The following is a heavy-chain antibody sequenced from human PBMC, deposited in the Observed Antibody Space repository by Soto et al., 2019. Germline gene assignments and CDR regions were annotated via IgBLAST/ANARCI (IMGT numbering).Heavy chain of an antibody. D-gene: IGHD3-3*01. CDR3: AKARNYDFWSGYPTFPAY. Sequence: QVQLVESGGGVVQPGRSLRLSCAASGFTFSSYGMHWVRQAPGKGLEWVAVISYDGSNKYYADSVKGRFTISRDNSKNTLYLQMNSLRAEDTAVYYCAKARNYDFWSGYPTFPAYWGQGTLVTVSS. CDR2: ISYDGSNK. CDR1: GFTFSSYG. V-gene: IGHV3-30*18. J-gene: IGHJ4*02.